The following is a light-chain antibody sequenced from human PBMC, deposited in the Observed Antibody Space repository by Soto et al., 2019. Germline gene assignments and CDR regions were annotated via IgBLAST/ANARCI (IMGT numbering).Light chain of an antibody. CDR3: LQHNSYPLT. V-gene: IGKV1-5*01. J-gene: IGKJ5*01. CDR2: DAS. CDR1: QSIRSW. Sequence: DIQMTHSPSTLSASVGDRVTITCRASQSIRSWLAWYQQKPGKAPKLLIYDASSLESGVPSRFSGSGSGTEFTLTISSLQPEDFATYYCLQHNSYPLTFGQGTRLEIK.